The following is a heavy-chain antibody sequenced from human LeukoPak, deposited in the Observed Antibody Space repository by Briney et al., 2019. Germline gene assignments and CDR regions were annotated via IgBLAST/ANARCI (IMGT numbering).Heavy chain of an antibody. J-gene: IGHJ4*02. CDR2: ISAYNGNT. Sequence: GASVKVSCKASGYTFTSYGISWVRQAPGQGLEWMGWISAYNGNTNYAQKLQGRVTMTTDTSTSTAYMELRSLRSDDTAVYYCARRPPTDIVVVPAASKYYFDYWGQGTLVTVSS. CDR3: ARRPPTDIVVVPAASKYYFDY. V-gene: IGHV1-18*01. D-gene: IGHD2-2*01. CDR1: GYTFTSYG.